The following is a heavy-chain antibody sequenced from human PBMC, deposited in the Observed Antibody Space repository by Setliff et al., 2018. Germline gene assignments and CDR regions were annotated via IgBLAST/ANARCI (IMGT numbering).Heavy chain of an antibody. D-gene: IGHD3-10*01. J-gene: IGHJ3*02. CDR2: IVTYNDDT. CDR1: GYPFTSCG. V-gene: IGHV1-18*04. CDR3: ARHGSSGKFDASDI. Sequence: ASVKVSCKASGYPFTSCGVNWVRQAPGQGLEWMGRIVTYNDDTYYPRKFQGRVTMTTDTSTSTAYMELRSLTSDDTAVYYCARHGSSGKFDASDIWGQGTMVTVSS.